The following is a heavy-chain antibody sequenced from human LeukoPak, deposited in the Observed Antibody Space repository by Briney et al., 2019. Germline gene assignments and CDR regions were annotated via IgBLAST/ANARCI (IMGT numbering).Heavy chain of an antibody. Sequence: GGSLRLSCAASGFTFNNYSMNWVRQAPGKGLEWVSYITGTSNTIYYADSVMGRFTISRDNAKNSLYLQTNSLRAEDTAVYYCARDFQNLYYYMDVWGKGTTVTVSS. CDR3: ARDFQNLYYYMDV. J-gene: IGHJ6*03. V-gene: IGHV3-48*01. CDR1: GFTFNNYS. D-gene: IGHD1-14*01. CDR2: ITGTSNTI.